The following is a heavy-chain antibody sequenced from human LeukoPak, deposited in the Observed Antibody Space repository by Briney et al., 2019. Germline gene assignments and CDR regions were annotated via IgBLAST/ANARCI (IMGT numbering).Heavy chain of an antibody. D-gene: IGHD5-24*01. CDR1: GFTFRDYD. CDR3: ARDYRDWAFDS. CDR2: ISSTGRRI. J-gene: IGHJ3*02. Sequence: PGGSLRLSCAASGFTFRDYDMNWIRQAPGKGLEWVSHISSTGRRIYYADSVKGRFTISRDNAKNSLFLQINGLRAEDTAVYYCARDYRDWAFDSWGQGTVVTVSS. V-gene: IGHV3-11*01.